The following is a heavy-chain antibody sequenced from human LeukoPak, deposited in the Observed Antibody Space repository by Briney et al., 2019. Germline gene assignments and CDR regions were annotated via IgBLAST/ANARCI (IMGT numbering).Heavy chain of an antibody. V-gene: IGHV5-51*01. D-gene: IGHD3-10*01. J-gene: IGHJ4*02. Sequence: GESLKISCKGSGYSFTTYWIGWVRQMPGIGLEWMGIIYPGDSDTRYSPSFQGQVTISADKSISTAYLQWSSLKASDTAMYYCARRPGRGYGSGSYFDYWGQGTLVTVSS. CDR1: GYSFTTYW. CDR3: ARRPGRGYGSGSYFDY. CDR2: IYPGDSDT.